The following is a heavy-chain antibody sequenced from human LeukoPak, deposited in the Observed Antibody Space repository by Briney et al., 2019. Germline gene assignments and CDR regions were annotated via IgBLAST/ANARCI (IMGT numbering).Heavy chain of an antibody. CDR2: IRYDGSNK. D-gene: IGHD5-12*01. J-gene: IGHJ4*02. CDR3: ARGPSGYHNT. CDR1: GFTFSSYG. Sequence: GGSLRLSCAASGFTFSSYGMHWVRQAPGKGLEWVAFIRYDGSNKYYADSVKGRFTISRDNFKNTLSLQMNSLRAEDTAVYYCARGPSGYHNTGGQGTLVTVSS. V-gene: IGHV3-30*02.